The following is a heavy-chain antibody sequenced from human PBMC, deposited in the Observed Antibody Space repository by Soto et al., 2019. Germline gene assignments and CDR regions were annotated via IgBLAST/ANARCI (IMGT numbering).Heavy chain of an antibody. Sequence: SATLSVTCTRSGCSLSKYDWRWIRQPTGKGLEWIVYIYYSGGTNYNPSLKSRVTISVDTSKNQFSLKLSSVTAADMAVYDCAGTGVDYSG. CDR2: IYYSGGT. CDR1: GCSLSKYD. CDR3: AGTGVDY. J-gene: IGHJ4*01. V-gene: IGHV4-59*01.